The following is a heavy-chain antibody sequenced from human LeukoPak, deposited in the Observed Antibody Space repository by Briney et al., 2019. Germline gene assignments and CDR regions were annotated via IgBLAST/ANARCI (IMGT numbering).Heavy chain of an antibody. J-gene: IGHJ4*02. CDR3: ARVPTTPMPVAGTIDG. CDR2: INSDGSST. V-gene: IGHV3-74*01. CDR1: GFTFSSYW. D-gene: IGHD6-19*01. Sequence: PGGSLRLSCAASGFTFSSYWMHWVRQAPGKGLVWVSRINSDGSSTSYADSVKGRFTISRDNAKNTLYLQMNSLRAEDTAVYYCARVPTTPMPVAGTIDGWGQGTLVTVSS.